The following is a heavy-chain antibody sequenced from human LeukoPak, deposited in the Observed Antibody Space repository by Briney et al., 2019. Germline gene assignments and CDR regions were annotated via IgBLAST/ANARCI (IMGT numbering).Heavy chain of an antibody. CDR1: GFTVSSNY. J-gene: IGHJ4*02. Sequence: GGSLRLSCAASGFTVSSNYMSWVRRAPGKGLEWVAVISYDGSNKYYADSVKGRFTISRDNSKNTLYLQMNSLRVEDTAVYYCAKDGTYYDFWSGYFATREQYYFDYWGQGTLVTVSS. CDR3: AKDGTYYDFWSGYFATREQYYFDY. D-gene: IGHD3-3*01. CDR2: ISYDGSNK. V-gene: IGHV3-30*18.